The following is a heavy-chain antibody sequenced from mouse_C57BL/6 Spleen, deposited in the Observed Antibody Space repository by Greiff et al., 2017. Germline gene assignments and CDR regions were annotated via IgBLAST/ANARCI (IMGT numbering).Heavy chain of an antibody. CDR1: GFTFSSYA. CDR2: ISDGGSYT. J-gene: IGHJ2*01. Sequence: EVKLVESGGGLVKPGGSLKLSCAASGFTFSSYAMSWVRQTPEERLEWVATISDGGSYTYYPDNVKGRFTISRDNAKNNLYLQMSHLKSEDTAMYYCARRRDSSGYGFDYWGQGTTLTVSS. CDR3: ARRRDSSGYGFDY. V-gene: IGHV5-4*03. D-gene: IGHD3-2*02.